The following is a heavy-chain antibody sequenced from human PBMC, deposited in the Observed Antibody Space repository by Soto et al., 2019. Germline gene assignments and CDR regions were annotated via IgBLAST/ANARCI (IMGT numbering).Heavy chain of an antibody. CDR2: IFSNDEK. D-gene: IGHD3-10*01. Sequence: QVTLKESGPVLVKPTETLTLTCTVSGFSLSNTRMGVSWIRQPPGKALEWLAHIFSNDEKSYSTSLKSRLTISKATTKSQVDLSMTNMDPVDTATYYCTRIEKGSATYTWGQGTLVTVSS. CDR1: GFSLSNTRMG. CDR3: TRIEKGSATYT. J-gene: IGHJ5*02. V-gene: IGHV2-26*01.